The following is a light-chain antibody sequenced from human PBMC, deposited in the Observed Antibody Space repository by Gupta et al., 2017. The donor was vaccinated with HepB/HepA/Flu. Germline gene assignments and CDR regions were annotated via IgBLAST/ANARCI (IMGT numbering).Light chain of an antibody. Sequence: QSVLTQPPSVSAAPGQKVAISCSGSSSNVGNNYISWFHQVPGTDPKRIIYHSDKRPSGINDRGLSYTPGNYATPRTXGXQTGEEXDDYCGSSDTSMNGWVFGGGTKLTVL. CDR3: GSSDTSMNGWV. CDR2: HSD. V-gene: IGLV1-51*01. CDR1: SSNVGNNY. J-gene: IGLJ3*02.